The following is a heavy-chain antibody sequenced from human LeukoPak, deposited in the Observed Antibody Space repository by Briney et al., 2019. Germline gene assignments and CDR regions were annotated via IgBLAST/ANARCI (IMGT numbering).Heavy chain of an antibody. J-gene: IGHJ4*02. V-gene: IGHV3-23*01. CDR3: ATIDGGIPVDY. Sequence: GGSLRLSCAASGFTFSSYAMSWVRQAPGKGLEWVSAISGSGGSTYYADSVKGRFTISRDNAKNSLCLQMNSLRAEDTAVYYCATIDGGIPVDYWGQGTLVTVSS. CDR1: GFTFSSYA. CDR2: ISGSGGST. D-gene: IGHD3-16*01.